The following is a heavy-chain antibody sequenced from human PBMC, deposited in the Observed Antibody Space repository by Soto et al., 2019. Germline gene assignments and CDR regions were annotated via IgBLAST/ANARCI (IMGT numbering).Heavy chain of an antibody. CDR2: ISYDGTKT. CDR3: SKDRGPRRQWLIDHFDY. D-gene: IGHD6-19*01. J-gene: IGHJ4*02. Sequence: QVQLVESGGGVVQPGRSLRVSCAASGFTFSIYAMHWVRQAPGTGLEWVAVISYDGTKTYYADSVKGRFTISRDNSKNTVYLQMNSLRDEDTAVYYWSKDRGPRRQWLIDHFDYWGQGTLVTVSP. V-gene: IGHV3-30*18. CDR1: GFTFSIYA.